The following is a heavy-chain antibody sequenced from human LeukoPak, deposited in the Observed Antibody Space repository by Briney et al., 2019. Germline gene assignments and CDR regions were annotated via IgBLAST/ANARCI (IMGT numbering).Heavy chain of an antibody. CDR1: GGSVSSSRYY. D-gene: IGHD3-22*01. V-gene: IGHV4-39*07. Sequence: PSETLSLTCTVSGGSVSSSRYYWGWIRQPPGKGLEWLGSIYYSGSTYYNPSLKSRVTISVDTSKNQFSLKLSSVTAADTAVYYCARVGTSAYYYDSSGYPTRLNFDYWGQGTLVTVSS. CDR3: ARVGTSAYYYDSSGYPTRLNFDY. CDR2: IYYSGST. J-gene: IGHJ4*02.